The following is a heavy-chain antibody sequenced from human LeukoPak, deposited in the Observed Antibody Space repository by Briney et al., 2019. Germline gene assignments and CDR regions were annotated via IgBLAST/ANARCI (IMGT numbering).Heavy chain of an antibody. J-gene: IGHJ5*02. D-gene: IGHD2-15*01. Sequence: PGGSLRLSCAASGFTFSSYAMHWVRQAPGKGLEWVAVISYDGSNKYYADSVKGRFTISRDNSKNTLYLQMNSLRAEDTAVYYCARPRFFSSGGFDPWGQGTLVTVSS. CDR2: ISYDGSNK. V-gene: IGHV3-30*04. CDR3: ARPRFFSSGGFDP. CDR1: GFTFSSYA.